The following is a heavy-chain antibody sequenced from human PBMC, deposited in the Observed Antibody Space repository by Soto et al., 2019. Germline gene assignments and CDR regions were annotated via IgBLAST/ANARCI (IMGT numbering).Heavy chain of an antibody. V-gene: IGHV3-23*01. Sequence: EVRLLESGGGLVQPGGSLRLSCAASGFTFRSHAMNWVRQSPGKGLEWISVVSGSGGTTFYADSVKGRFTISRDNPKNTLFLQMNSLRVEDTAVYYCAKDVAVEGATVRAFDMWGQGTMVIVSS. J-gene: IGHJ3*02. D-gene: IGHD1-26*01. CDR3: AKDVAVEGATVRAFDM. CDR1: GFTFRSHA. CDR2: VSGSGGTT.